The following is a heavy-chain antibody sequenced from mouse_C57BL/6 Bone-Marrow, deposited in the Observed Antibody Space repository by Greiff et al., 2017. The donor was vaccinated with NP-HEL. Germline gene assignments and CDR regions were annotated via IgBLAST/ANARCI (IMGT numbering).Heavy chain of an antibody. CDR2: INPSTGGT. J-gene: IGHJ1*03. CDR3: VSYGSRTRYFEV. V-gene: IGHV1-42*01. D-gene: IGHD1-1*01. Sequence: EVQLQQSGPELVKPGASVKISCKASGYSFTGYYMTWVKQSPEKSLEWIGEINPSTGGTTYTQKFKATATLTVDTSSSTAYMQLNRLTSEYSAVEYCVSYGSRTRYFEVWGTGTTVTVAS. CDR1: GYSFTGYY.